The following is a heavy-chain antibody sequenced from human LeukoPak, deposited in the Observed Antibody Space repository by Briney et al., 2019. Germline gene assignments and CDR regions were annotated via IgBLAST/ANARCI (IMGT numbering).Heavy chain of an antibody. J-gene: IGHJ5*02. D-gene: IGHD2-15*01. Sequence: SETLSLTCTVSGDSISRYYWSWIRQPAGKGLEWIGRIYNGGIITYNPSLKSRATMSIDTSNNQFSLRLRFVTAADTAVYYCARGRDIVDYNWFDPWGQGTLVTVSS. CDR1: GDSISRYY. V-gene: IGHV4-4*07. CDR3: ARGRDIVDYNWFDP. CDR2: IYNGGII.